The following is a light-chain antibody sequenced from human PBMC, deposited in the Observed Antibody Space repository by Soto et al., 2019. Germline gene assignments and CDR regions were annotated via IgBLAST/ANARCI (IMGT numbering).Light chain of an antibody. CDR3: QQYGGSPRT. CDR2: RTS. CDR1: QSVSSSN. Sequence: EIVLTQSPGTLSLSPGERATLSCRASQSVSSSNLAWYQQKPGQAPRLLMFRTSSRATGFPARFSGSGSGTEFNLTISSLQSEDFALYYCQQYGGSPRTFGQGTKVDIK. J-gene: IGKJ1*01. V-gene: IGKV3-20*01.